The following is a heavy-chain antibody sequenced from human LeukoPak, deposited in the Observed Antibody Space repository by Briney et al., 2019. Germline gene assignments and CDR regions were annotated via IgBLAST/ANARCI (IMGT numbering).Heavy chain of an antibody. D-gene: IGHD3-10*01. CDR2: IYSGGST. CDR3: ARDRYGSGSPSGDY. CDR1: GFTVSSNY. Sequence: GGSLRLSCAASGFTVSSNYMSWVRQAPGKGLEWVSVIYSGGSTYYADSVKGRFTISRDNSKNTLYLQMNSLRAEDTAVYYCARDRYGSGSPSGDYWGQGTLVTVSS. J-gene: IGHJ4*02. V-gene: IGHV3-66*01.